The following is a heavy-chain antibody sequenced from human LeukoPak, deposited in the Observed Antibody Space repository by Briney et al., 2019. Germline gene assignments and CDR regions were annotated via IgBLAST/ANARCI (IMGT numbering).Heavy chain of an antibody. CDR2: IYTSGST. Sequence: SETLSLTCTVSGGSISSYYWSWIRQPAGKGLEWIGRIYTSGSTNYDPSLKSRVTMPVDTSKNQFSLKLSSVTAADTAVYYCARDSPGYCSSTSCRKFDPWGQGTLVTVSS. D-gene: IGHD2-2*01. V-gene: IGHV4-4*07. CDR1: GGSISSYY. J-gene: IGHJ5*02. CDR3: ARDSPGYCSSTSCRKFDP.